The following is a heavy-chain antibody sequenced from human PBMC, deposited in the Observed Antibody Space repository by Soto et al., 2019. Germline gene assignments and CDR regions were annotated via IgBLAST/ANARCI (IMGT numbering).Heavy chain of an antibody. V-gene: IGHV4-39*01. D-gene: IGHD3-3*01. CDR3: PRQSYDFWSGYLTNYYYHYMDV. CDR1: GGSISSSSYY. Sequence: QLQLQESGPGLVKPSETLSLTCTVSGGSISSSSYYWGWIRQPPGKGLEWIGSIYYSGSTYYNPSLKSRVTISVDTSKNQFSLKLSSVTAADTAVYYCPRQSYDFWSGYLTNYYYHYMDVWGKGTTVTVSS. J-gene: IGHJ6*03. CDR2: IYYSGST.